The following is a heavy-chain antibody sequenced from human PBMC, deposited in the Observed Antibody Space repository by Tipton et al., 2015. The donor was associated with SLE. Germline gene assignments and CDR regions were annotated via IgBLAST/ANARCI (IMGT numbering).Heavy chain of an antibody. V-gene: IGHV3-72*01. J-gene: IGHJ2*01. CDR1: GFTFSDHY. CDR2: TRNKANSYTT. CDR3: ARVTYYYGSRYFDL. D-gene: IGHD3-10*01. Sequence: SLRLSCAASGFTFSDHYMDWVRQAPGKGLEWVGRTRNKANSYTTEYAASVKGRFTISRDDSKNSLYLQMNSLKTEDTAVYYRARVTYYYGSRYFDLWGRGTLVTVSS.